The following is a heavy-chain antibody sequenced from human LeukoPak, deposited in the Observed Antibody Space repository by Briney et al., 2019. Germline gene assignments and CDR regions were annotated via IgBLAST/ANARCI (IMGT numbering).Heavy chain of an antibody. V-gene: IGHV3-30-3*01. D-gene: IGHD2-15*01. CDR3: ARVGSRYCSGANCYDGF. J-gene: IGHJ4*02. CDR2: ISYDGNNQ. Sequence: GRSLRLSCAVSGFAFSSLAMHWVRQAPSKGLEWVAFISYDGNNQYYADSVKGRFTISRDNSKNTLYLQMNNLRAEDTAIYYCARVGSRYCSGANCYDGFWGQGTLVSVSS. CDR1: GFAFSSLA.